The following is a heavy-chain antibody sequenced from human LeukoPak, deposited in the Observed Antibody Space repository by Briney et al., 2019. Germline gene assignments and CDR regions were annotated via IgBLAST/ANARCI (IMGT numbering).Heavy chain of an antibody. D-gene: IGHD3-3*01. CDR3: AREGREYYDFWSGSNWFDP. Sequence: ASVKVSCKASGYTFTSYGISWVRQAPGQGLEWMGWISAYNGNTNYAQKLQGRVTMTTDTSTSTAYMELRSLRSDDTAVHYCAREGREYYDFWSGSNWFDPWGQGTLVTVSS. J-gene: IGHJ5*02. CDR2: ISAYNGNT. V-gene: IGHV1-18*01. CDR1: GYTFTSYG.